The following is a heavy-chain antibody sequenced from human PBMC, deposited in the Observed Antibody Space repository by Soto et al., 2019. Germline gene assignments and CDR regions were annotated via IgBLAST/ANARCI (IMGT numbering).Heavy chain of an antibody. CDR1: GFTFSSYA. D-gene: IGHD6-13*01. J-gene: IGHJ4*02. V-gene: IGHV3-23*01. Sequence: EVQLLESGGGLVQPGGSLGRSCAASGFTFSSYAMSWVRQAPGKGLEWVSVITGSGGTTFYADSVKGRFTISRDNSQNTLYLQVNSLRAEDTAVYYCAKDRGSSTWYFDYWGQGALVTVSS. CDR2: ITGSGGTT. CDR3: AKDRGSSTWYFDY.